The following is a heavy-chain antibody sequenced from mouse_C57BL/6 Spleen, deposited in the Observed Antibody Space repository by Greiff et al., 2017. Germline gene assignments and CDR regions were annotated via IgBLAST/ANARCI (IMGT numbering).Heavy chain of an antibody. Sequence: EVMLVESGGGLVKPGGSLKLSCAASGFTFSSYAMSWVRQTPEKRLEWVATISNGGSYTYYPDNVKGRFTISRDNAKNNLYLQMSHLKSEDTAMYYCARDTLTGMYFDYWGQGTTLTVSS. D-gene: IGHD4-1*01. CDR1: GFTFSSYA. V-gene: IGHV5-4*01. CDR3: ARDTLTGMYFDY. J-gene: IGHJ2*01. CDR2: ISNGGSYT.